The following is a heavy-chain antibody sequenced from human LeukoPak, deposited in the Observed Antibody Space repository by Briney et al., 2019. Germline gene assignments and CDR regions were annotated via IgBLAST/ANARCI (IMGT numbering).Heavy chain of an antibody. CDR2: INHSGST. CDR1: GGSFSGYY. CDR3: ARSIAAAGRSYYYYYGMDV. D-gene: IGHD6-13*01. Sequence: SETLSLTCAVYGGSFSGYYWSWIRQPPGKGLEWIGEINHSGSTNYNSSLKSRVTISVDTSKNQFSLKLSSVTAADTAVYYCARSIAAAGRSYYYYYGMDVWGQGTTVTVSS. J-gene: IGHJ6*02. V-gene: IGHV4-34*01.